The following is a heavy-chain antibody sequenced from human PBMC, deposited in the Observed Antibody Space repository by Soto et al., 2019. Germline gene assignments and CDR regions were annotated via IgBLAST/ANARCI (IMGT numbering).Heavy chain of an antibody. CDR3: ARGVGSSPPRY. CDR1: GGSISVYY. J-gene: IGHJ4*02. V-gene: IGHV4-59*01. D-gene: IGHD1-26*01. CDR2: IYDSGSP. Sequence: SETLSLTCTISGGSISVYYWSWIRQPPGQALEWIGYIYDSGSPYYNPSLRSRVIISADTSKNQISLKLTSATAADTAVYYWARGVGSSPPRYWGRGTLVTVSS.